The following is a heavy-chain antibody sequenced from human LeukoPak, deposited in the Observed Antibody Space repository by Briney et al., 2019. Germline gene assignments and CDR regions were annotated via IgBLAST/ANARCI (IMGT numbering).Heavy chain of an antibody. V-gene: IGHV4-39*01. CDR3: ARSRDYYDNRGHFMIWAMDV. CDR2: VYYSGEA. CDR1: GGSISSSSHY. J-gene: IGHJ6*04. D-gene: IGHD3-22*01. Sequence: SETLSLTCTVSGGSISSSSHYWGRMRQPPGKELEWIGSVYYSGEAHYNPSLKSRVTVSVDRSNNQFSLKLTSVTAADTAVYFCARSRDYYDNRGHFMIWAMDVWGKGTTVIVSA.